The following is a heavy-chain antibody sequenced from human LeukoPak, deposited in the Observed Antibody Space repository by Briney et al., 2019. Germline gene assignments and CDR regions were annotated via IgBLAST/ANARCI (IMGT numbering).Heavy chain of an antibody. D-gene: IGHD5-18*01. CDR1: GGSISRGDSY. J-gene: IGHJ4*02. Sequence: PSETLSLTCTVSGGSISRGDSYWSWIRQPPGKGLEWIGYIYYSGSTNYNPSLKSRVTISVDTSKNQFSLKLSSVTAADTAVYYCARVRGIQLWFQNTYFDYWGQGTLVTVSS. CDR3: ARVRGIQLWFQNTYFDY. CDR2: IYYSGST. V-gene: IGHV4-61*08.